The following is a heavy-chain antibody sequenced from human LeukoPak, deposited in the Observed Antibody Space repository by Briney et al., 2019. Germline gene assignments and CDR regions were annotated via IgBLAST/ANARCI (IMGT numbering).Heavy chain of an antibody. V-gene: IGHV4-39*01. CDR1: GGSISSSSYY. CDR3: ARRYSSSWDNWFDP. D-gene: IGHD6-13*01. J-gene: IGHJ5*02. Sequence: SETLSLTCTVSGGSISSSSYYWGWIRQPPGKGLEWIGSIYYSGSTYYTPSLKSRVTISVDTSKNQFSLKLSSVTAADTAVYYCARRYSSSWDNWFDPWGQGTLVTVSS. CDR2: IYYSGST.